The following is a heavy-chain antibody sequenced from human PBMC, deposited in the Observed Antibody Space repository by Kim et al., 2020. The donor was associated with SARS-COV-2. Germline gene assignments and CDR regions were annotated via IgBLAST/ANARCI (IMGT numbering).Heavy chain of an antibody. V-gene: IGHV1-2*06. CDR2: INPNSGGT. CDR3: ARGFITMVHTDY. Sequence: ASVKVSCKASGYTFTGYYMHWVRQAPGQGLEWMGRINPNSGGTNYAQKFQGRVTMTRDTSISTAYMELSRLRSDDTAVYYCARGFITMVHTDYWGQGTLVTVSS. J-gene: IGHJ4*02. CDR1: GYTFTGYY. D-gene: IGHD3-10*01.